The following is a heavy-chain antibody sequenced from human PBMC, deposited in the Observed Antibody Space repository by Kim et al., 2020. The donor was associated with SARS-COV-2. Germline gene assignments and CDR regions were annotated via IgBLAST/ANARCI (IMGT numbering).Heavy chain of an antibody. Sequence: ASVKVSCKASGYTFTSYDINWVRQATGQGLEWMGWMNPNSGNTGYAQKFQGRVTMTRNTSISTAYMELSSLRSEDTAVYYCARGESIPRSIAARPPRRKNYGMDVWGQGTTVTVSS. V-gene: IGHV1-8*01. CDR2: MNPNSGNT. D-gene: IGHD6-6*01. J-gene: IGHJ6*02. CDR3: ARGESIPRSIAARPPRRKNYGMDV. CDR1: GYTFTSYD.